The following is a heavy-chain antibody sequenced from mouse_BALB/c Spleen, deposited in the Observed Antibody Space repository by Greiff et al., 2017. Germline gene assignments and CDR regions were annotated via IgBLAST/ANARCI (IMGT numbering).Heavy chain of an antibody. Sequence: EVKLMESGGGLVQPGGSLRLSCATSGFTFTDYYMSWVRQPPGKALEWLGFISNKANGYTTEDSASVKGRFTISRDNSQSILYLQMNTLRAEDSATYYCARDGHYYGSRYDAMDYWGQGTSVTVSS. CDR1: GFTFTDYY. D-gene: IGHD1-1*01. J-gene: IGHJ4*01. CDR3: ARDGHYYGSRYDAMDY. V-gene: IGHV7-3*02. CDR2: ISNKANGYTT.